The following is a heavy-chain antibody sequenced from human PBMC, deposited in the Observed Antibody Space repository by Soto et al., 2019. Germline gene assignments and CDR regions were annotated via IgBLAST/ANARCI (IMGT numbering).Heavy chain of an antibody. J-gene: IGHJ6*02. V-gene: IGHV1-69*01. CDR3: AAELGFGKLSVV. Sequence: QVQVVQSGVEVRRPGSSVKVSCKASGDTFKNCVISWVRQAPGQGLEWMGGIIPLFGTTDFAQRFQGRLTITTAESTTTAYIELSRLRSEDTATYYCAAELGFGKLSVVWGQGTTVIVSS. D-gene: IGHD3-10*01. CDR2: IIPLFGTT. CDR1: GDTFKNCV.